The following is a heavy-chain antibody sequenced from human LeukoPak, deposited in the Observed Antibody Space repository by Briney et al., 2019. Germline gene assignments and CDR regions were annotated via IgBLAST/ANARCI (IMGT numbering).Heavy chain of an antibody. CDR2: INHSGST. J-gene: IGHJ4*02. Sequence: SETLSLTCAVYGGSFSGYYWSWIRQPPGKGLEWIGEINHSGSTNYNPSLKSRVTISVNTSKNQFSLKLSSVTAADTAVYFCARGPPTDYYDSSGFYYVFDYWGQGTLVTVSS. CDR1: GGSFSGYY. D-gene: IGHD3-22*01. V-gene: IGHV4-34*01. CDR3: ARGPPTDYYDSSGFYYVFDY.